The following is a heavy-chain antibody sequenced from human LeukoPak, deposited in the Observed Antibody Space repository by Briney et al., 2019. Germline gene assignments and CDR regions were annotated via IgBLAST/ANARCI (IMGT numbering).Heavy chain of an antibody. CDR1: GFSFNTFG. Sequence: GGSLRLSCTASGFSFNTFGMYWVRQAPGKGLEWVSAISVSGNTYHAASVKGRFTISRDSSKNTLYLQMNRLRAEDAAVYYCAKAPVTTCSGAYCYPFDYWGQGTLVTVSS. CDR3: AKAPVTTCSGAYCYPFDY. CDR2: ISVSGNT. D-gene: IGHD2-21*01. V-gene: IGHV3-23*01. J-gene: IGHJ4*02.